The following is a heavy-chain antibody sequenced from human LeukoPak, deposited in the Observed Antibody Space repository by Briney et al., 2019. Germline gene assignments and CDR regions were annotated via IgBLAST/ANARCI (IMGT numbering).Heavy chain of an antibody. CDR1: RFTFSSYW. CDR2: IYSDAT. V-gene: IGHV3-74*01. CDR3: ARESYDSSGYYYGGGFDY. Sequence: GGSLRLSCAASRFTFSSYWIHWVRQAPGKGLVWVSRIYSDATYYADSVKGRFTISRDNAKNTLYLQMNSLRAEDTAVYYCARESYDSSGYYYGGGFDYWGQGTLVTVSS. J-gene: IGHJ4*02. D-gene: IGHD3-22*01.